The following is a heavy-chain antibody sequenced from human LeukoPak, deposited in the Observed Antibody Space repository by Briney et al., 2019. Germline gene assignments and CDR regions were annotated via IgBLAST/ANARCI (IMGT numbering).Heavy chain of an antibody. Sequence: PGGSLRLSCAASGFTFSSYSMNWVRQAPGKGLVWVSRINDDGSSTSYADSVKGRFTISRDNAKNTLYLQMSSLRGEDTAVYYCARARYSGTWTLHIWGRGTLVTVSS. J-gene: IGHJ2*01. D-gene: IGHD6-13*01. CDR3: ARARYSGTWTLHI. V-gene: IGHV3-74*01. CDR1: GFTFSSYS. CDR2: INDDGSST.